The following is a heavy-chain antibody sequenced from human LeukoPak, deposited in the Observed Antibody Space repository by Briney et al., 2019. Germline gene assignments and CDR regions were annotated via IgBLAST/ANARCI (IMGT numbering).Heavy chain of an antibody. Sequence: RGSLRLSCAASGFTSSNYAMHWVRQAPGKGLEWLAYIRYGGSSKYYADFVKGRFTIARDYSKNTLYLHMNSLRAEDTAVYYCARDQAGSGHYADYWGQGTLVTVSS. D-gene: IGHD3-10*01. J-gene: IGHJ4*02. V-gene: IGHV3-30*02. CDR3: ARDQAGSGHYADY. CDR1: GFTSSNYA. CDR2: IRYGGSSK.